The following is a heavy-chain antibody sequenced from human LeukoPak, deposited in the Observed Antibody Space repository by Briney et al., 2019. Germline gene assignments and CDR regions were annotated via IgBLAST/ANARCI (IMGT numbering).Heavy chain of an antibody. V-gene: IGHV1-18*01. J-gene: IGHJ1*01. D-gene: IGHD1-14*01. CDR2: INTYNGHT. Sequence: GASVKVSCNTSVYTFTSYGISWVRQAPGQGLEYMGWINTYNGHTNYAQKLQGRVTVTTDTSTSTAYLELRSLRSDDTAVYYCARDGPRGYFQHWGQGTLITVSS. CDR3: ARDGPRGYFQH. CDR1: VYTFTSYG.